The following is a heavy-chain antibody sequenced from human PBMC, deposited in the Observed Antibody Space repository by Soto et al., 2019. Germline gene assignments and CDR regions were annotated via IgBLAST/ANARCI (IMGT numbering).Heavy chain of an antibody. D-gene: IGHD2-15*01. CDR2: IKSKTDRGTI. J-gene: IGHJ4*02. CDR1: GFTFSDAW. V-gene: IGHV3-15*01. CDR3: SKERRGWSTYFDS. Sequence: EVQLVESGGGLVKPGGSLRLSCRASGFTFSDAWMSWVRQAPGKGLEWVGRIKSKTDRGTIDYAAPVKDRFAISRDDSTDTLYLQMNSLKTEDTAVYYCSKERRGWSTYFDSWGRGTLVTVSS.